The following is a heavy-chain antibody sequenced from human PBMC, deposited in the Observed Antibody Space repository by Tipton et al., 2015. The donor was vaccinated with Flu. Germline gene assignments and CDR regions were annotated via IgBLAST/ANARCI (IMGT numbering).Heavy chain of an antibody. J-gene: IGHJ6*02. V-gene: IGHV5-51*01. CDR3: ARQAIPMYSDYRDYFYSAMDV. CDR1: GYIFSNYW. CDR2: IYPGHPAT. Sequence: VQLVQSGAEVKKPGESLKISCKGSGYIFSNYWIVWVRQMPGKGLEWMGGIYPGHPATRHGPSFQGQVTISADESINTAFLQWSTLKASDPAMYYCARQAIPMYSDYRDYFYSAMDVWGQGTTVTVSS. D-gene: IGHD5-12*01.